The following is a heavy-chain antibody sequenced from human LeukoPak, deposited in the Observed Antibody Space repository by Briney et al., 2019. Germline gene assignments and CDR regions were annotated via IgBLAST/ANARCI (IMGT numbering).Heavy chain of an antibody. CDR3: ARDPGYDSSGYALGY. Sequence: GGSLRLSCAASGFTFSSYAMSWVRQAPGKGLEWVSAISGSGGSTYYADSVKGRFTISRDNSKNTLYLQMNSLRAEDTAVYYCARDPGYDSSGYALGYWGQGTLVTVSS. J-gene: IGHJ4*02. CDR1: GFTFSSYA. D-gene: IGHD3-22*01. CDR2: ISGSGGST. V-gene: IGHV3-23*01.